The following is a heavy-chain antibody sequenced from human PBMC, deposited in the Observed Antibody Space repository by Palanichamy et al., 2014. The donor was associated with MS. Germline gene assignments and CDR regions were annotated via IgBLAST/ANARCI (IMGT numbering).Heavy chain of an antibody. V-gene: IGHV4-59*01. J-gene: IGHJ6*02. D-gene: IGHD2-2*02. CDR2: IYYSGVT. CDR3: ASIPLSYYYGMDV. Sequence: PGKGLECVGYIYYSGVTNYNPSLKSRVTITLDTSTNQFSLRLSSVTAADTAVYYCASIPLSYYYGMDVWGQGTTVTVSS.